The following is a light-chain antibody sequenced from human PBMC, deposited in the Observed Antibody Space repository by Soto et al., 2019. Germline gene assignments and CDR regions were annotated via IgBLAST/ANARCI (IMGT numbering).Light chain of an antibody. CDR2: DAS. Sequence: DIQMTQPPSTLSASVGDRATITLRASQSISSWLSWYQQKPGKAPKVLIYDASSLESGVPSRFSGSGSGTEFSLTISSLKPDDFATYYCQQYNHYWTFGQGTKVDIK. V-gene: IGKV1-5*01. CDR1: QSISSW. CDR3: QQYNHYWT. J-gene: IGKJ1*01.